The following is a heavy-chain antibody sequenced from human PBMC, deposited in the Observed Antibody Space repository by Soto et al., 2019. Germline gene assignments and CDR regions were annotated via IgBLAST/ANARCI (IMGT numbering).Heavy chain of an antibody. Sequence: GGSLRLSCAASEFTFSNYAMSWVRQAPGKGLEWVSAISYGGGTTYYADSVKGRFTISRDNSKNTLYPQMNSLRAEDTAVYYCAKNPGYYYDSTGYHFDYWGQGT. CDR3: AKNPGYYYDSTGYHFDY. D-gene: IGHD3-22*01. CDR1: EFTFSNYA. CDR2: ISYGGGTT. J-gene: IGHJ4*02. V-gene: IGHV3-23*01.